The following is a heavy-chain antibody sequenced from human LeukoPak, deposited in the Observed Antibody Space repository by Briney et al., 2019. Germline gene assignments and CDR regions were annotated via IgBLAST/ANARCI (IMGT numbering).Heavy chain of an antibody. CDR2: NIGSGGTT. D-gene: IGHD5-18*01. Sequence: GGSLRLTCAASGFTIGNRAMGWFRQASGKGLEWVSLNIGSGGTTYYAGTVKGRFTVFRDTSRNTLHLQMNNLRAEDTALYYCARRGYNYGQFDLWGPGTLVTVSS. V-gene: IGHV3-23*01. J-gene: IGHJ4*02. CDR3: ARRGYNYGQFDL. CDR1: GFTIGNRA.